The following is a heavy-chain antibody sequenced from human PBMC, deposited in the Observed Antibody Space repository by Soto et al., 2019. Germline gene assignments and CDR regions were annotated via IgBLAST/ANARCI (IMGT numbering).Heavy chain of an antibody. J-gene: IGHJ4*02. Sequence: SGPTLVNPTQTLTLTCTFSGFSLGTSGMCVSWIRQPPGKALEWLARIDWDDDKYYSTSLKTRLTISKDTSKNQVVLTMTNMDPVDTATYYCARIPSSSSSFDYWGQGTLVTVSS. V-gene: IGHV2-70*11. CDR3: ARIPSSSSSFDY. D-gene: IGHD6-6*01. CDR1: GFSLGTSGMC. CDR2: IDWDDDK.